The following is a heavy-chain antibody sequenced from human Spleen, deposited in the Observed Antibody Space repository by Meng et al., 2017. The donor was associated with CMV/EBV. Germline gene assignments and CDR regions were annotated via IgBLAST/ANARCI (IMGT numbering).Heavy chain of an antibody. Sequence: SETLSLTCTVSGGSIRAFYWSWIRQPPGKGLEWIGNIHHSGSTNYSPSLKSRVTMSLDKSKNQFSLQLSSVTAADTAVYYCATQDAFCSVFWGQGALVTVSS. D-gene: IGHD2-15*01. CDR2: IHHSGST. CDR3: ATQDAFCSVF. J-gene: IGHJ4*02. CDR1: GGSIRAFY. V-gene: IGHV4-59*12.